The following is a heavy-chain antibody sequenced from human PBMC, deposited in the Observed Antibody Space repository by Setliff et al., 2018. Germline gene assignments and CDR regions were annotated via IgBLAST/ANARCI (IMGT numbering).Heavy chain of an antibody. D-gene: IGHD5-18*01. Sequence: LRLSCTASGFSFSNCWVSWVRQAPGKGLEWLASINPHGSEKYYADSVKGRFTISRDNAKNSLFLQMNSLRAEDTALYYCAKFVGYTYGYDYWGRGTLVTVSS. V-gene: IGHV3-7*01. J-gene: IGHJ4*02. CDR3: AKFVGYTYGYDY. CDR2: INPHGSEK. CDR1: GFSFSNCW.